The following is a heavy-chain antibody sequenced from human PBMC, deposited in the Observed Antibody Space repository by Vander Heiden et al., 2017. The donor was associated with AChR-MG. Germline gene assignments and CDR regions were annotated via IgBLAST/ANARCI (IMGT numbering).Heavy chain of an antibody. Sequence: QVQLVESGGGVVQPGRSLRLSCAASGLNFSSDGLPWVRQAPGKGLEWVAVISYDGSNKYYADSVKGRFTISRDNSKNTLYLQMNSLRAEDTAVYYCAKDLLIPDYWGQGTLVTVSS. CDR1: GLNFSSDG. V-gene: IGHV3-30*18. D-gene: IGHD3-9*01. CDR3: AKDLLIPDY. J-gene: IGHJ4*02. CDR2: ISYDGSNK.